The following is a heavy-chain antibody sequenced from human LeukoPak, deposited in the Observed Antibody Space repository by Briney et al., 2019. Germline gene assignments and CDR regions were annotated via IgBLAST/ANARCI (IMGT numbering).Heavy chain of an antibody. V-gene: IGHV1-2*04. Sequence: GASVKVSCKASGYTFTGYYMHWVRQAPGQGLEWVGWINPNSGGTNYAQKFQGWVTMTRDTSISTAYMELRSLRSDDTAVYYCARAPPVYGGNGNLDYWGQGTLVTVSS. CDR1: GYTFTGYY. D-gene: IGHD4-23*01. J-gene: IGHJ4*02. CDR2: INPNSGGT. CDR3: ARAPPVYGGNGNLDY.